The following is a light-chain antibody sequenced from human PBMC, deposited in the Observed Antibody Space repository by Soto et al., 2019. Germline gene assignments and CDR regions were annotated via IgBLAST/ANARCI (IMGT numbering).Light chain of an antibody. J-gene: IGLJ2*01. CDR3: QSYDSSLSGSV. Sequence: QSVLTQPPSVSGAPGQRVTISCTGSSSNIGAGYDVHWYQHLPGTAPKLLIYDNTNRPSGVPDRFSGSKSATSASLAITGLQAEDEADYYSQSYDSSLSGSVFGGGTKLTVL. V-gene: IGLV1-40*01. CDR2: DNT. CDR1: SSNIGAGYD.